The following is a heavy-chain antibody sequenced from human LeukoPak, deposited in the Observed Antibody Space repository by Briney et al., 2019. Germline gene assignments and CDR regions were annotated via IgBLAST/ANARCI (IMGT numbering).Heavy chain of an antibody. CDR3: ARDRAPLSPRSHRYGMDV. J-gene: IGHJ6*04. V-gene: IGHV4-38-2*02. Sequence: SETLSLTCAVSGYSISRGYFWGGMRPPPGKGGEGIGRIYHSGNTYYKPSLKRGVTISIDTSKKQFSLQVRSVPAADTAVYFCARDRAPLSPRSHRYGMDVWGKGTTVTVSS. D-gene: IGHD3-16*02. CDR2: IYHSGNT. CDR1: GYSISRGYF.